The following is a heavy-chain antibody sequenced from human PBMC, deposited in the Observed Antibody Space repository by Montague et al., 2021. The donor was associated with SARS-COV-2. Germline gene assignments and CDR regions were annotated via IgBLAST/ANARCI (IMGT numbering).Heavy chain of an antibody. V-gene: IGHV4-39*02. J-gene: IGHJ4*02. CDR1: SGSIISSGYY. Sequence: SESLSLTCSVSSGSIISSGYYWGWIRQPPGKELEWIGNTYYSGTTYYNPSLQSRDTISVDTSKNHLSLRLSSVTAADTAVYFCARGMIRGVTTPFDYWGQGSQVTVSS. CDR2: TYYSGTT. D-gene: IGHD3-10*01. CDR3: ARGMIRGVTTPFDY.